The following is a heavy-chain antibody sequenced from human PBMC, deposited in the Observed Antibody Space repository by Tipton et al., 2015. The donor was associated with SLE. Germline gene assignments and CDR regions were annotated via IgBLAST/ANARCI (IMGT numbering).Heavy chain of an antibody. V-gene: IGHV4-61*09. Sequence: TLSLTCTVSGGSISSSSYYWSWIRQPPGKGLEWIGYIYTSGSTNYNPSLKSRVTISVDTSKNQFSLKLSSVTAADTAVYYCARPKAEGAFDIWGQGTMVTVSS. D-gene: IGHD6-13*01. CDR1: GGSISSSSYY. J-gene: IGHJ3*02. CDR3: ARPKAEGAFDI. CDR2: IYTSGST.